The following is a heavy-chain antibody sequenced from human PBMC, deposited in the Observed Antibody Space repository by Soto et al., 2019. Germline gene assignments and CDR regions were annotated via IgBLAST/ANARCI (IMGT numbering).Heavy chain of an antibody. CDR2: INAGNGNT. V-gene: IGHV1-3*01. J-gene: IGHJ4*02. Sequence: ASVKVSCKASGYTFTSYAMHWVRQAPGQRLEWMGWINAGNGNTKYSQKFQGRVTITRDTSASTAYMELSSLRSEGTAVYYCARDFNPYYDLWSRYLGAFDYWGQGTLVTVSS. D-gene: IGHD3-3*01. CDR3: ARDFNPYYDLWSRYLGAFDY. CDR1: GYTFTSYA.